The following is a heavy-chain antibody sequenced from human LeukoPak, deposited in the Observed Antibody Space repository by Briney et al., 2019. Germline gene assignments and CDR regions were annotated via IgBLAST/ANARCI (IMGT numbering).Heavy chain of an antibody. Sequence: SETLSLTCAVSGGSISSSNWWSWVRQPPGKGLEWIGEIYHSGSTNYNPSLKSRVTISVDKSKNQFSLKLSSVTAADTAVYYCAKDRRGSGSYWDYWGQGTLVTVSS. D-gene: IGHD3-10*01. CDR1: GGSISSSNW. CDR2: IYHSGST. V-gene: IGHV4-4*02. CDR3: AKDRRGSGSYWDY. J-gene: IGHJ4*02.